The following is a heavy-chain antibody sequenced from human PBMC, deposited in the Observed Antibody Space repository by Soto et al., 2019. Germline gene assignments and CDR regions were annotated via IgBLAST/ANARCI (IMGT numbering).Heavy chain of an antibody. CDR3: VKHSTSWYTGAFDI. J-gene: IGHJ3*02. D-gene: IGHD2-2*01. Sequence: ASVKVSCKASGGTFSSYAISWVRQAPGQGPEWMGGIIPIFGTTNYAQKFQGRVTITADESTSTAYMELSSLRSEDTAVYYCVKHSTSWYTGAFDIWGQGTMVTVSS. CDR2: IIPIFGTT. CDR1: GGTFSSYA. V-gene: IGHV1-69*13.